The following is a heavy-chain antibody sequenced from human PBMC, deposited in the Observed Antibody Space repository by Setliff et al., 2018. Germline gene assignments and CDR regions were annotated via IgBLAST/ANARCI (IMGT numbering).Heavy chain of an antibody. CDR1: GLRFSDYY. V-gene: IGHV3-11*04. CDR3: ARGRGSLGYCSGGFCYSGYYYYMDV. J-gene: IGHJ6*03. CDR2: ITSSGTTT. Sequence: PSETLSLSCAVSGLRFSDYYMSWIRQAPGKGLEWVSYITSSGTTTFYADSVKGRFTISRDEAKNSLFLQMNTLRAEDTAVYYCARGRGSLGYCSGGFCYSGYYYYMDVWGKGTTVTVSS. D-gene: IGHD2-15*01.